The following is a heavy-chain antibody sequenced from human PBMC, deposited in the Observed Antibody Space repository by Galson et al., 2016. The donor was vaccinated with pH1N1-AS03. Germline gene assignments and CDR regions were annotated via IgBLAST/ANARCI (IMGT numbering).Heavy chain of an antibody. CDR1: GFIFSNFW. CDR3: VRGGADCGDDCF. CDR2: MNQDGSVI. V-gene: IGHV3-7*01. J-gene: IGHJ4*02. D-gene: IGHD2-21*02. Sequence: SLRLSCAASGFIFSNFWMTWVRQAPGKGLEWVANMNQDGSVINYVESVKGRFTISRDNAKDSLFLQMNSLRPEDTAIYYCVRGGADCGDDCFWGQGTLVTVSS.